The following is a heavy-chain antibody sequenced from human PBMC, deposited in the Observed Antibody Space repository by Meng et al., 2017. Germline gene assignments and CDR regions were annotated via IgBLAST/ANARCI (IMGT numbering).Heavy chain of an antibody. CDR1: GFTFSDYY. V-gene: IGHV3-11*04. J-gene: IGHJ4*02. CDR2: ISSSGSTI. Sequence: GESLKISCAASGFTFSDYYMSWIRQAPGKVLEWVSYISSSGSTIYYADSVKGRFTISRDNAKNSLYLQMNSLRAEDTAVYYCATTLSWELPTTFDYWGQGTLVTVSS. CDR3: ATTLSWELPTTFDY. D-gene: IGHD1-26*01.